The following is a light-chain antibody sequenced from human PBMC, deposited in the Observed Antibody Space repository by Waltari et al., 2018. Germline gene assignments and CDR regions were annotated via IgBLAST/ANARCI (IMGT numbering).Light chain of an antibody. CDR2: YDS. Sequence: SYVLTQTPSVSLAPGQTAIITCGGDNLESNSVHWYQLQPGQAPVLVMFYDSDRPPGIPDRFSGSNSGNTATLTISRVEDDDEADYFCQVWDDSNNSGVFGGGTKLTVL. CDR3: QVWDDSNNSGV. J-gene: IGLJ2*01. CDR1: NLESNS. V-gene: IGLV3-21*04.